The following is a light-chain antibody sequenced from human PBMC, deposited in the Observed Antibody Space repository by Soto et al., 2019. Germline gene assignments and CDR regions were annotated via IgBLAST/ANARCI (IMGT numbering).Light chain of an antibody. CDR2: EDD. J-gene: IGLJ3*02. CDR1: SGGIASNY. Sequence: NFMLTQPHSVSESPGKTVTISCTRSSGGIASNYVQWYQLRPGSAPTTVIYEDDQRPSGVPDRFSGSIDRSSNSASLTISALKTEDEADYYCQSYDSGNPWVFGGGTKLTVL. CDR3: QSYDSGNPWV. V-gene: IGLV6-57*04.